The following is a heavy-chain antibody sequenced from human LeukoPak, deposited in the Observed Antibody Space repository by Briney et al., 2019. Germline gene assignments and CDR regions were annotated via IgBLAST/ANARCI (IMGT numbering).Heavy chain of an antibody. Sequence: GGSLRLSCAASGFTFSDYSMEWVRQAPGKGLEWISYISSTSTTIYYAGSVKGRFTISRDNSKNTLYLQMNSLRADDTAVYYCAKTQGYYDAWGQGALVTVSS. J-gene: IGHJ5*02. D-gene: IGHD2-15*01. CDR1: GFTFSDYS. CDR3: AKTQGYYDA. V-gene: IGHV3-48*01. CDR2: ISSTSTTI.